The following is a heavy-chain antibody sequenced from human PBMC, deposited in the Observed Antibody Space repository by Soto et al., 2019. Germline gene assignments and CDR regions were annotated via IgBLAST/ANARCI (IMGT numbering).Heavy chain of an antibody. CDR3: ARKAGGGNYYILDF. CDR2: IIHILTTA. D-gene: IGHD2-15*01. J-gene: IGHJ4*02. V-gene: IGHV1-69*01. Sequence: QVQVVQSGAEVKKPGSSVKVSCKVSGDSFSSYAISWVRQAPGQGLEWMGGIIHILTTANYAQKFQDRVTITADESTSTAYMEVSSLTSEDTAVYYCARKAGGGNYYILDFWGQGTLVNVSS. CDR1: GDSFSSYA.